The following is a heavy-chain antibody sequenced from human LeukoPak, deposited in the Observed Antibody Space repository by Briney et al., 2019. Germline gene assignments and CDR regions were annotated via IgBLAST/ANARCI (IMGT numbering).Heavy chain of an antibody. CDR2: ISSSTTI. Sequence: GGSLRLSCAASGFTFSSYSMNWVRQAPGKGLEWVSYISSSTTIYYADSVKGRFTISRDNAKNSLYLQMNSLRAEDTAVYYCATSTLILRLIFDYWGQGTLVTVSS. CDR3: ATSTLILRLIFDY. V-gene: IGHV3-48*01. J-gene: IGHJ4*02. CDR1: GFTFSSYS. D-gene: IGHD4-17*01.